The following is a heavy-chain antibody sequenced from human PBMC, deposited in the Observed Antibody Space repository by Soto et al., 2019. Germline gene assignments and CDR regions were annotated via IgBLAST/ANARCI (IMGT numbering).Heavy chain of an antibody. Sequence: SETLSLTCAVYGGSFSGYYWSWIRQPPGKGLEWIGEINHSGSTNYNPSLKSRVTISVDTSKNQFSLKLSSVTAADTAVYYCARRSSSWYDYWGQGTLVTVPQ. D-gene: IGHD6-13*01. J-gene: IGHJ4*02. CDR2: INHSGST. CDR1: GGSFSGYY. V-gene: IGHV4-34*01. CDR3: ARRSSSWYDY.